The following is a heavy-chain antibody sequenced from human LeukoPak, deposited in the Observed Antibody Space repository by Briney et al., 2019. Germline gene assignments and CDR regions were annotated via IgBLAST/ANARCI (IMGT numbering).Heavy chain of an antibody. V-gene: IGHV3-23*01. CDR1: GFTFSSYA. CDR2: ISGSGGST. Sequence: PGGSLRLSCAASGFTFSSYAMSWVRQAPGKGLEWVSAISGSGGSTYYADSVKGRFTISRDNSKNTLYLQMNGLRAEDTAVYYCAKHCSSASCHDSWGQGTLVTVSS. D-gene: IGHD2-2*01. J-gene: IGHJ5*01. CDR3: AKHCSSASCHDS.